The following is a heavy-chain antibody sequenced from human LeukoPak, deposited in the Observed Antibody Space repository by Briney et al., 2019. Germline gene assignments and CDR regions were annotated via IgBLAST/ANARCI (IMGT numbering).Heavy chain of an antibody. Sequence: ASVKVSCKASGYTFTSYQIHWVRQAPGQGLEWMGWINPNSGGTDYAQKFQGRVTMTRDTSISTAYMELSRLRSDDAAVYYCARDIGYSYGYDYWGQGTLVTVSS. CDR2: INPNSGGT. J-gene: IGHJ4*02. V-gene: IGHV1-2*02. CDR1: GYTFTSYQ. D-gene: IGHD5-18*01. CDR3: ARDIGYSYGYDY.